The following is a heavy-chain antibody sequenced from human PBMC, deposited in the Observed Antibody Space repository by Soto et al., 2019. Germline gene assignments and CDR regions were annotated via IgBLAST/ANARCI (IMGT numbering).Heavy chain of an antibody. J-gene: IGHJ4*02. CDR2: IYYSGST. Sequence: PSETLSLICAVSGGSISSYYWSGIRQPPGKGLEWIGYIYYSGSTNYNPSLKSRVTISVDTSKNQFSLKLSSVTAADTAVYYCARTLYSYGPRFDYWGQGTLVTVSS. CDR1: GGSISSYY. CDR3: ARTLYSYGPRFDY. D-gene: IGHD5-18*01. V-gene: IGHV4-59*01.